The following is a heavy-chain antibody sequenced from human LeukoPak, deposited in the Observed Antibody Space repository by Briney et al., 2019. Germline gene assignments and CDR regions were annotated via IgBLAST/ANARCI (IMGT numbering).Heavy chain of an antibody. CDR2: IYYSGST. CDR3: ARGGAMGNAFDI. D-gene: IGHD5-18*01. V-gene: IGHV4-59*01. Sequence: PSETLSLTCTVSGGSISSYYWSWIRQPPGKGLEWIGYIYYSGSTNSNPSLKSRVTISVDTSKNQFPLKLSSVTAADTAVYYCARGGAMGNAFDIWGQGTMVTVPS. J-gene: IGHJ3*02. CDR1: GGSISSYY.